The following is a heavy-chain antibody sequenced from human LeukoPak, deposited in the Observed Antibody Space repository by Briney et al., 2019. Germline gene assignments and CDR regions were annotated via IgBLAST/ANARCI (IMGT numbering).Heavy chain of an antibody. J-gene: IGHJ3*02. V-gene: IGHV1-2*02. CDR3: ARSLSERDAFDI. CDR1: GYTFTGYY. Sequence: ASVKVSCKASGYTFTGYYVHWVRQAPGQGLEWMGWINPNSGGTNYAQKFQGRVTMTRDTSISTAYMELSRLRSDDTAVYYCARSLSERDAFDIWGQGTMVTVSS. CDR2: INPNSGGT. D-gene: IGHD2/OR15-2a*01.